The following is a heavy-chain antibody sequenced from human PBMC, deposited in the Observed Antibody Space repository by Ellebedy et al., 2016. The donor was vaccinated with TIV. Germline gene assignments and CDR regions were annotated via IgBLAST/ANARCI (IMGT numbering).Heavy chain of an antibody. CDR3: ARWFGELLYVRWFDP. V-gene: IGHV4-39*01. CDR2: IYFHGHT. Sequence: SETLSLTCTVSGGSISRSSSYWGWIRQPPGKGLEWLGSIYFHGHTFYNPSLKSRVTLSLDTSKNQFSLKLSSVTVADTAVYYCARWFGELLYVRWFDPWGQGTLVTVSS. D-gene: IGHD3-10*01. J-gene: IGHJ5*02. CDR1: GGSISRSSSY.